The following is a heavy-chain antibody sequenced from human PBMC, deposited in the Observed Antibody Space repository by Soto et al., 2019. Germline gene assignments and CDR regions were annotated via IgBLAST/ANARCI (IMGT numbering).Heavy chain of an antibody. J-gene: IGHJ4*02. CDR1: GGSISSGGYY. D-gene: IGHD6-13*01. V-gene: IGHV4-31*03. CDR3: ARGGSGSSSWYVLDY. CDR2: IYYSGST. Sequence: QVQLQESGPGLVKPSQTLSLTCTVSGGSISSGGYYWSWIRQHPGKGLEWIGYIYYSGSTYYNPSLTSRVTISVDTSKNQFSLKLSSVTAADTAVYYCARGGSGSSSWYVLDYWGQGTLVTVSS.